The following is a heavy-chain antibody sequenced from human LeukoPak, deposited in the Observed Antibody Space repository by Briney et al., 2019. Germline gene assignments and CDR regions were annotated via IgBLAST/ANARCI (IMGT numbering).Heavy chain of an antibody. V-gene: IGHV3-30*02. J-gene: IGHJ4*02. D-gene: IGHD1-26*01. CDR1: GFTFSSYG. CDR2: IRYDGSK. CDR3: AKDRRGMGATAADY. Sequence: GGSLRLSCAASGFTFSSYGMHWVRQAPGKGLEWVAFIRYDGSKYYADSVKGRFTISRDNSKNTLYLQMNSLRAEDTAVYYCAKDRRGMGATAADYWGQRTLVTVSS.